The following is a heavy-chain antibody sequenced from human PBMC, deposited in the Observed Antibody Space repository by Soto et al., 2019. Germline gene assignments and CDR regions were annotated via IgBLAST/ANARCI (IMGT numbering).Heavy chain of an antibody. CDR3: ARDCAGYSSGWYQRGGFDY. CDR1: GFTFSSYG. V-gene: IGHV3-33*01. J-gene: IGHJ4*02. Sequence: QVQLMESGGGVVQPGRSLRLSCAASGFTFSSYGMHWVRQAPGKGLEWVAVIWYDGSNKYYADSVKGRFTTSRDNSKNTLYVEMSSLRAEETAVYYCARDCAGYSSGWYQRGGFDYWGQGTLVTVAS. D-gene: IGHD6-19*01. CDR2: IWYDGSNK.